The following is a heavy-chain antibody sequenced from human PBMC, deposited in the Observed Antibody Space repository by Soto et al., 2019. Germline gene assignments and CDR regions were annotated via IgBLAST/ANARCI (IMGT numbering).Heavy chain of an antibody. CDR2: ISGSGNSI. CDR3: ATARHDYGDYVDY. J-gene: IGHJ4*02. CDR1: GFTFSTYE. D-gene: IGHD4-17*01. V-gene: IGHV3-48*03. Sequence: EVQLVQSGGGLVQPGGSLRLSCAASGFTFSTYEMNWVRQAPGKGLEWVSYISGSGNSIYHADSVKGRFNISRDNAKNSLYLQMNSLRAEDTAVYYCATARHDYGDYVDYWGQGTLVTVSS.